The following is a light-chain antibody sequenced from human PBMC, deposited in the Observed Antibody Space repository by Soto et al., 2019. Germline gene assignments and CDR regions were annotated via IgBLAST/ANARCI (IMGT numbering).Light chain of an antibody. V-gene: IGLV2-8*01. CDR1: SSDVGGYNY. Sequence: QSALTQPPSASGSPGQSVTISCTGTSSDVGGYNYVSWYQQHPGKAPKLMISEVSKRPSGVTDRFSGSKSGNMASLTVSGLQAEDDADYYCSSFAGNNNLVFGGGTKLTVL. J-gene: IGLJ2*01. CDR2: EVS. CDR3: SSFAGNNNLV.